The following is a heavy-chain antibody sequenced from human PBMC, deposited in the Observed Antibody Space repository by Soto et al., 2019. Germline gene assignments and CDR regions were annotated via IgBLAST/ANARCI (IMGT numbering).Heavy chain of an antibody. CDR3: ARGLRDGYNHPLFDY. D-gene: IGHD5-12*01. CDR1: GFTFSSYA. V-gene: IGHV3-30-3*01. Sequence: HPGGSLRLSCAASGFTFSSYAMHWVRQAPGKGLEWVAVISYDGSNKYYADSVKGRFTISRDNSKNTLYLQMNSLRAEDTAVYYCARGLRDGYNHPLFDYWGQGTLVTVS. CDR2: ISYDGSNK. J-gene: IGHJ4*02.